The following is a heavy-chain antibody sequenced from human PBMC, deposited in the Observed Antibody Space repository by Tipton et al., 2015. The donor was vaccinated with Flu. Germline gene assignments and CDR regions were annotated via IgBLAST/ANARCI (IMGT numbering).Heavy chain of an antibody. V-gene: IGHV3-73*01. CDR1: GFTFSGSA. CDR2: IRSKANSYAT. J-gene: IGHJ6*03. Sequence: GSLRLSCAASGFTFSGSAMHWVRQASGKGLEWVGRIRSKANSYATAYAASVKGRFTISRDDSKNTAYLQMNSLKTEDTAVYYCSMRGPSSSWYNLYYYYYYMDVWGKGTTVTVSS. CDR3: SMRGPSSSWYNLYYYYYYMDV. D-gene: IGHD6-13*01.